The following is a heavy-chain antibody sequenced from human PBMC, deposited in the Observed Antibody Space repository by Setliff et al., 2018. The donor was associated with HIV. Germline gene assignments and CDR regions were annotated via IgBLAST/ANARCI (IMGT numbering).Heavy chain of an antibody. J-gene: IGHJ4*02. CDR1: GGIFNTYG. CDR3: ARGPLYGYDRGYFDY. Sequence: GASVKVSCKASGGIFNTYGMNWVRQAPGRGLEWMGGIIPIARAPNYAQKFQDRVTITADESTTTVYMEVRSLKSEDTALYYCARGPLYGYDRGYFDYWGQGTLVTVSS. D-gene: IGHD5-12*01. CDR2: IIPIARAP. V-gene: IGHV1-69*13.